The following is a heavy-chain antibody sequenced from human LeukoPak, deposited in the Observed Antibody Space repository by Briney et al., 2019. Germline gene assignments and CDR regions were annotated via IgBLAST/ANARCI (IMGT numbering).Heavy chain of an antibody. CDR2: IYYSGST. V-gene: IGHV4-30-4*01. J-gene: IGHJ4*02. D-gene: IGHD1-26*01. CDR1: GGSISSCDYY. Sequence: SETLSLTCTVSGGSISSCDYYWSWIRQPPGKGLEWIGYIYYSGSTYYNPSLKSRVTISVDTSKNQFSLKLSSVTAADTAVYYCARVGFHSGSSDWGQGTLVTVSS. CDR3: ARVGFHSGSSD.